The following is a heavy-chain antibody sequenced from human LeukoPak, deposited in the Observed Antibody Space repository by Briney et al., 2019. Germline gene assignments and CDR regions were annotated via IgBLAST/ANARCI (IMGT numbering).Heavy chain of an antibody. Sequence: SETLSLTCTVSGGSISSGDYYRSWIRQSPGKGLEWIGYIYYSGSTYYNPSLRSRVTISVDTSKNQFSLKLSSVTAADTAVYYCARGIPSSTSCYADPWGQGTLVTVSS. V-gene: IGHV4-30-4*01. CDR2: IYYSGST. CDR1: GGSISSGDYY. D-gene: IGHD2-2*01. CDR3: ARGIPSSTSCYADP. J-gene: IGHJ5*02.